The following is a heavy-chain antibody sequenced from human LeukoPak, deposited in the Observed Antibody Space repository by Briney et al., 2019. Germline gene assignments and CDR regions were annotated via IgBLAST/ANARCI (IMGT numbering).Heavy chain of an antibody. V-gene: IGHV3-23*01. D-gene: IGHD3-16*02. CDR2: ISGSGGST. CDR1: GFTFSSYA. CDR3: AKGRDRGITFGGVIVN. J-gene: IGHJ4*02. Sequence: PGGSLRLSCAASGFTFSSYAMSWVRQAPGKGLEWVSAISGSGGSTYYADSVKGRFTISRDNSKNTLYLQMNSLRAEDTAVYYCAKGRDRGITFGGVIVNWGQGTLVTVSS.